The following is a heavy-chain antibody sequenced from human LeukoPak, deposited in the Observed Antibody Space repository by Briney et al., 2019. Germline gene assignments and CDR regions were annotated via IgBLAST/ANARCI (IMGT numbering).Heavy chain of an antibody. D-gene: IGHD4-23*01. J-gene: IGHJ5*02. CDR2: IRYDGSNK. Sequence: GSLRLSCAASGFTFSSYGMHWVRQAPGKGLEWVAFIRYDGSNKYYADSVKGRFTISRDNSKSTLYLQVNSLRAEDTAVYYCARDLYGDNRNWFDPWGQGTLVTVSS. V-gene: IGHV3-30*02. CDR3: ARDLYGDNRNWFDP. CDR1: GFTFSSYG.